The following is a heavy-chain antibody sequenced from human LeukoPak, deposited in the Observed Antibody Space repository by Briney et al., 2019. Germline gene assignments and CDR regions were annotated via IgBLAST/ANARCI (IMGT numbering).Heavy chain of an antibody. D-gene: IGHD3-3*01. CDR1: GGSFSGYY. V-gene: IGHV4-34*01. J-gene: IGHJ3*02. CDR3: ARGGDFWSRDAFDI. CDR2: INHSGST. Sequence: PSETLSLTCAVYGGSFSGYYWSWIRQPPGKGLEWVGEINHSGSTNYNPSLKSRVPISVDTSKNQFSLKLSSVTAADTAVYYWARGGDFWSRDAFDIWGQGTMVTVSS.